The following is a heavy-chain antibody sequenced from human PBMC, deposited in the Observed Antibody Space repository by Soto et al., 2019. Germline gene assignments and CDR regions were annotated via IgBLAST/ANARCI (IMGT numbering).Heavy chain of an antibody. D-gene: IGHD2-15*01. V-gene: IGHV4-4*02. CDR1: GGSISSSNW. Sequence: QVQLQESGPGLVKPSGTLSLTCAVSGGSISSSNWWSWVRQPPGKGLEWIGEIYHSGSTNYNPSLKIRVTISVDKSKNQFSLKLSSVTAADTAVYYCARGLGYCSGGRCRRHFDYWGQGTLVTGSS. CDR3: ARGLGYCSGGRCRRHFDY. CDR2: IYHSGST. J-gene: IGHJ4*02.